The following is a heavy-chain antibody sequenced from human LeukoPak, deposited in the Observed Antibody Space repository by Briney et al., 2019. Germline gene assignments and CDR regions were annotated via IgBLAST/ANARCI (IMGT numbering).Heavy chain of an antibody. J-gene: IGHJ5*02. Sequence: GSPRLSCAASGFTFSSYWMHWVRQAPWKGLLWVSRINGDGSITSTAASVTGPLTISRDNAKNTLYLQLNSLRAEDTAIYFCARGLPQYSKTWNDHCGQGALFSASS. CDR2: INGDGSIT. V-gene: IGHV3-74*01. CDR3: ARGLPQYSKTWNDH. CDR1: GFTFSSYW. D-gene: IGHD6-6*01.